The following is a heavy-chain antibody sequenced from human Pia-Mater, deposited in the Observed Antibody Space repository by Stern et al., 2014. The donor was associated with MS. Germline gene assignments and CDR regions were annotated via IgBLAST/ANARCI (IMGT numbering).Heavy chain of an antibody. CDR1: QLTFSFHA. J-gene: IGHJ1*01. CDR3: AKGNTYFFDTSDAAPGY. D-gene: IGHD3-22*01. Sequence: EVQLVESGGGLVQPGGSLRLSCAFSQLTFSFHAMSWVRQAPGKGLEWVSGVSGNGVEKYYADSVKGRFTISRDNSKETVLLQLNNVRAEDTAVYYCAKGNTYFFDTSDAAPGYWGQGTLVTVSS. CDR2: VSGNGVEK. V-gene: IGHV3-23*04.